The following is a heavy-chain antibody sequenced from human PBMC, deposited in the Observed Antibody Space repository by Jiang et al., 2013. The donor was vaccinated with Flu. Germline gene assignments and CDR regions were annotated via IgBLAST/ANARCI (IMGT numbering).Heavy chain of an antibody. D-gene: IGHD3-3*01. CDR1: GYTFTGYY. CDR3: ARGDNRITIFGVVIEYGMDV. Sequence: SGYTFTGYYMHWVRQALDKGLSGWDGSTLQWWHNYAQKFQGWVTMTRDTSISTAYMELSRLRSDDTAVYYCARGDNRITIFGVVIEYGMDVWGQGTTVTVSS. CDR2: STLQWWH. J-gene: IGHJ6*02. V-gene: IGHV1-2*04.